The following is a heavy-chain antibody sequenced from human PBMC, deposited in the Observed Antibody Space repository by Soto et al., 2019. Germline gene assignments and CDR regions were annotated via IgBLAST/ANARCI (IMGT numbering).Heavy chain of an antibody. CDR3: RGYCISSSCYESGMDV. D-gene: IGHD2-2*01. CDR1: GFTFSGAA. Sequence: EVQLVESGGGLVQPGGSLKLSCAASGFTFSGAAMHWVRQASGKGLEWVGRIRSKANSYATEYAASVKGRFTISRDDSKNTAYLQMNSLKTEDTAVYHCRGYCISSSCYESGMDVWGQGTTVIVSS. CDR2: IRSKANSYAT. J-gene: IGHJ6*02. V-gene: IGHV3-73*01.